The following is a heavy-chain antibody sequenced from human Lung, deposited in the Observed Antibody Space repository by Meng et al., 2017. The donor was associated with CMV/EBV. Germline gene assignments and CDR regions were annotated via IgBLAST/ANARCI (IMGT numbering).Heavy chain of an antibody. CDR1: GASISSGYYH. V-gene: IGHV4-30-4*08. CDR2: IYDSRSGTT. D-gene: IGHD6-13*01. Sequence: QVQLQESGPGLVKPSQTLSRTCTVSGASISSGYYHWSWIRQPPGKGLEYIGHIYDSRSGTTYYNPSLKSRVTISVDTSNNQFSLKVISVTAADTAVYYCANYRVGAGGQGSGGQGTLVTVSS. CDR3: ANYRVGAGGQGS. J-gene: IGHJ4*02.